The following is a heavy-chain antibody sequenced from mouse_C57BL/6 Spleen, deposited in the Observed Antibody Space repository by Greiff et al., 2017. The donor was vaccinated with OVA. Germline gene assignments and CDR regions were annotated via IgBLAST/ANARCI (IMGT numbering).Heavy chain of an antibody. CDR3: ARSYYSNYPAY. D-gene: IGHD2-5*01. CDR1: GYTFTSYW. CDR2: IHPNSGST. V-gene: IGHV1-64*01. Sequence: QVQLQQPGAELVKPGASVKLSCKASGYTFTSYWMHWVKQRPGQGLEWIGMIHPNSGSTNYNEKFKSKATLTVDKSSSTAYMQLSSLTSEDAAVYYCARSYYSNYPAYWGQGTLVTVSA. J-gene: IGHJ3*01.